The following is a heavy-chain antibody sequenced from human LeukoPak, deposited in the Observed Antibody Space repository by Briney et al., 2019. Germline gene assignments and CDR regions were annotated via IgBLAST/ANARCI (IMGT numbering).Heavy chain of an antibody. V-gene: IGHV1-69*05. CDR2: IIPIFGTA. D-gene: IGHD5-18*01. CDR1: GYTFTSYD. Sequence: ASVKVSCRASGYTFTSYDTNWVRQATGQGLEWMGGIIPIFGTANYAQKFQGRVTITTDESTSTAYMELSSLRSEDTAVYYCARSALDTAMVMGAFDIWGQGTMVTVSS. CDR3: ARSALDTAMVMGAFDI. J-gene: IGHJ3*02.